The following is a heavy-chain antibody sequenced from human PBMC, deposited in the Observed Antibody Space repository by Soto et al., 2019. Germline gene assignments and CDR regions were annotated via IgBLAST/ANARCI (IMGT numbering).Heavy chain of an antibody. CDR1: GGAMSSSTYC. CDR2: ICYGGTT. D-gene: IGHD4-17*01. V-gene: IGHV4-39*01. Sequence: QLLLQESGPGLVKPSETLSLTCSVSGGAMSSSTYCWGWIRQPPGKGLEWIGIICYGGTTYYNSSLKTRVTISLDTSKSQFSLTLSSVTAADTAVYYCARHPQHRLNDYGGSEYWGRGTLVTVSS. J-gene: IGHJ4*02. CDR3: ARHPQHRLNDYGGSEY.